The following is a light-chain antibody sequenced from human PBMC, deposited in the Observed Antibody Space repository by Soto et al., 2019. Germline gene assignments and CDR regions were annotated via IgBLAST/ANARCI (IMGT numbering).Light chain of an antibody. CDR3: SSWTTSSTYV. V-gene: IGLV2-14*01. CDR1: SGDVGRFNF. Sequence: QSALTQPASVSGSPGQSITISCTGTSGDVGRFNFVTWYQQHPGKAPKLMIYEVSNRPSGVSNRFSGSKSGNTASLTISGLQAEDEADYYCSSWTTSSTYVFGTGTKVTVL. J-gene: IGLJ1*01. CDR2: EVS.